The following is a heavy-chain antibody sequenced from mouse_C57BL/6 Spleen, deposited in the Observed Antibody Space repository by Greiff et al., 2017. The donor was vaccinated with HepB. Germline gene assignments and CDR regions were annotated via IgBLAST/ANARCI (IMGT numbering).Heavy chain of an antibody. CDR3: AKEAYYSNPYYYAMDY. Sequence: VQLQESGPGLVQPSQSLSITCTVSGFSLTSYGVHWVRQSPGKGLEWLGVIWRGGSTDYNAAFMSRLSITKDNSKSQVFFKMNSLQADDTAIYYCAKEAYYSNPYYYAMDYWGQGTSVTVSS. D-gene: IGHD2-5*01. V-gene: IGHV2-5*01. CDR1: GFSLTSYG. J-gene: IGHJ4*01. CDR2: IWRGGST.